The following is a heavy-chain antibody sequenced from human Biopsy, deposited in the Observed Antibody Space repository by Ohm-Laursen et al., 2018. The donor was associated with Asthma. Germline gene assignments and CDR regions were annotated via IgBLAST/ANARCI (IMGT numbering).Heavy chain of an antibody. V-gene: IGHV4-30-2*01. Sequence: TLSLTCAVSGGSISSGGYSWSWIRQPPGKGLEWIGYIYHSGSTYYNPSLKSRVTISVDRSKNQFSLKLSSVTAADTAVYYCARITNDRIAAAGRYYYYGMDVWGQGTTVTVSS. J-gene: IGHJ6*02. CDR1: GGSISSGGYS. D-gene: IGHD6-13*01. CDR2: IYHSGST. CDR3: ARITNDRIAAAGRYYYYGMDV.